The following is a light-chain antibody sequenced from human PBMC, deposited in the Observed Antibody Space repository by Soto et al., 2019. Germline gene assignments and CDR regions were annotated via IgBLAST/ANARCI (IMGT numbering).Light chain of an antibody. CDR1: QSFSGNY. CDR2: GVS. J-gene: IGKJ2*01. CDR3: QQYGTSPPMYT. V-gene: IGKV3-20*01. Sequence: EIVLTQSPGTLSLSPGERATLSCRASQSFSGNYLAWYQQKPGQAPRLLIYGVSSRATGIPDRFSGSGSGTDFTLSISRLETEDFAVYYCQQYGTSPPMYTFGQGTKLEIK.